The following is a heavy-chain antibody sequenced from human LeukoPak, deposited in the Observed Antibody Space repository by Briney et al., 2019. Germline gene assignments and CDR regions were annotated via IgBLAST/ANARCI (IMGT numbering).Heavy chain of an antibody. CDR3: ARDYGDYYFDY. CDR1: GFTFSSYA. CDR2: IGASGGST. D-gene: IGHD4-17*01. J-gene: IGHJ4*02. V-gene: IGHV3-23*01. Sequence: PGGSLRLSCAASGFTFSSYAMCWVRQAPGKGLEWVSTIGASGGSTYYADSVKGRFTISRDNSKNTLYLQMNSLRAEDTALYYCARDYGDYYFDYWGQGTLVTVSS.